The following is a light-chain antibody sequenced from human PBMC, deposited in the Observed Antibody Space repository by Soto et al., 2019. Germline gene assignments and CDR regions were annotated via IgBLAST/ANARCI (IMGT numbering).Light chain of an antibody. CDR2: EVR. CDR1: SSDVGAYNY. J-gene: IGLJ1*01. CDR3: SSYTHSSTQV. V-gene: IGLV2-14*01. Sequence: QSALTQPASVSGSPGQSITISCSGTSSDVGAYNYVSWYQLHPGKAPKLIISEVRNRPSGVSSRFSGSKSANTASLTISGLPAEDEADYYCSSYTHSSTQVFGTGTKVTVL.